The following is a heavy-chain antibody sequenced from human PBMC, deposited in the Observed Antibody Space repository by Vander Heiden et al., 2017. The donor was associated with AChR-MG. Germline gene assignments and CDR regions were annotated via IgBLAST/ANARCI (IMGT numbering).Heavy chain of an antibody. CDR3: AREGSYFRYFDL. D-gene: IGHD1-26*01. V-gene: IGHV3-21*01. Sequence: EVQLVESGGGLVKPGGSLRLSCAASGFTFSSYSMNWVRQAPGKGLEWVSSISSSSSYIYYADSVKGRFTISRDNAKNSLYLQMNSLRAEDTAVYYCAREGSYFRYFDLWGRGTLVTVSS. CDR2: ISSSSSYI. CDR1: GFTFSSYS. J-gene: IGHJ2*01.